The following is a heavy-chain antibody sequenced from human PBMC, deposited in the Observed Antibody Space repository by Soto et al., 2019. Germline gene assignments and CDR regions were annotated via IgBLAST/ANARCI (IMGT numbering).Heavy chain of an antibody. V-gene: IGHV1-2*02. Sequence: ASLKVSCKASGYTFTGYYMHWVLQAPGQGLEWMGWINPNSGGTNYAQKFQGRVTMTRDTSISTAYMELSRLRSDDTAVYYCALEAIAARPGYYYGMDVWGQGTTVTVSS. CDR3: ALEAIAARPGYYYGMDV. D-gene: IGHD6-6*01. CDR1: GYTFTGYY. J-gene: IGHJ6*02. CDR2: INPNSGGT.